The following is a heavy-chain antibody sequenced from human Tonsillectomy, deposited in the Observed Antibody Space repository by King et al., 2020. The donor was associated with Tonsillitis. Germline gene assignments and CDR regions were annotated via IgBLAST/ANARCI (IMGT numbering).Heavy chain of an antibody. V-gene: IGHV5-51*01. CDR2: IFPGDSDT. D-gene: IGHD6-25*01. Sequence: VQLVQSGPEVKKTGESLKISCKGMGYKFASYWIGWVRRVPGKGLEWMGTIFPGDSDTRYSPSFEGQVTIPVDRSINTAYLQWSTLKASDSGIYFCARREGAAAVDYWGQGTLVTV. J-gene: IGHJ4*02. CDR1: GYKFASYW. CDR3: ARREGAAAVDY.